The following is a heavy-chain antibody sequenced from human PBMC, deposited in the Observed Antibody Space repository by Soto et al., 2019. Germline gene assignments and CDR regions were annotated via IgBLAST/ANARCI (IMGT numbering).Heavy chain of an antibody. J-gene: IGHJ4*02. CDR3: ARDWNYYYESSAHRGY. D-gene: IGHD3-22*01. CDR1: GFSFGEFS. V-gene: IGHV3-49*05. CDR2: IRTKAFDATT. Sequence: EVHLVQSGGGLVKPGRSLRLSCSASGFSFGEFSFNWFRQAPGKGLEWVAFIRTKAFDATTEYAASVKGRFTLSRDDSKNTTYLQMTSLKTEDTAIYFCARDWNYYYESSAHRGYWGQGTPVTVSS.